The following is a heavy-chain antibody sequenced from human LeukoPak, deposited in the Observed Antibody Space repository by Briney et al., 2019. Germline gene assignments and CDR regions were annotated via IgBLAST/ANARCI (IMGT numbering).Heavy chain of an antibody. CDR3: ARDRFFYDFWSGRYYYMNV. J-gene: IGHJ6*03. D-gene: IGHD3-3*01. CDR2: INSNGDNT. Sequence: QPGGSLRLSCVASGFNFSSYGMHWVRQAPGKGLEYVSAINSNGDNTYYGNSVKGRFTISRDNSKNTLYLQLGSLRTEGMAVYYCARDRFFYDFWSGRYYYMNVWGKGTTVTVSS. CDR1: GFNFSSYG. V-gene: IGHV3-64*01.